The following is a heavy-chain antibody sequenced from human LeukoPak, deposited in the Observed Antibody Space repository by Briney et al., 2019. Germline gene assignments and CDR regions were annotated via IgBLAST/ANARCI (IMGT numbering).Heavy chain of an antibody. CDR1: GGSITNYY. V-gene: IGHV4-59*01. Sequence: SETLSLTCTVSGGSITNYYWSWIRQPPGKGLEWIGFIYYSGTTNYNPSLKSRVTISADTSKNQFSLKLSSVTAADTAVYYCASRKLGNDYWGQGTLVTVSS. D-gene: IGHD7-27*01. J-gene: IGHJ4*02. CDR2: IYYSGTT. CDR3: ASRKLGNDY.